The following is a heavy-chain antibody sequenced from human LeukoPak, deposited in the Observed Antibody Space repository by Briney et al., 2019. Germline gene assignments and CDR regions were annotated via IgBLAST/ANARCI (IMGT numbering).Heavy chain of an antibody. V-gene: IGHV3-30*03. CDR1: GFTFSIYT. Sequence: GGSLRLSCVASGFTFSIYTMSWVRQAPGKGLEWVAVTSFDGGNKHYADSVKGRFTISRDNAKNSLYLQMNSLRAEDTAVYYCASSYGKYWGQGTLVTVSS. CDR3: ASSYGKY. J-gene: IGHJ4*02. D-gene: IGHD5-18*01. CDR2: TSFDGGNK.